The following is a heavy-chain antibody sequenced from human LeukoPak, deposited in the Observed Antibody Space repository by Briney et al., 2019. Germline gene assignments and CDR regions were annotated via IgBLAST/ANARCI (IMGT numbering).Heavy chain of an antibody. CDR2: IYYTGSA. Sequence: SETLSLTCTVSGGSISSTSYYWGWIRQPPGKGLEWIGGIYYTGSAYYNPALKSRVTISVDTSKNQFSLKLNSVTAADRAVYYCARHLGSSSWFDYWGQGTLVTVSS. CDR1: GGSISSTSYY. D-gene: IGHD6-13*01. V-gene: IGHV4-39*01. CDR3: ARHLGSSSWFDY. J-gene: IGHJ4*02.